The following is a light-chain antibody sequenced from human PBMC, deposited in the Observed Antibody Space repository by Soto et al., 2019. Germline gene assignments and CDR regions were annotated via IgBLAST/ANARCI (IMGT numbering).Light chain of an antibody. Sequence: AIRMTQSPSSLSASAGDRVAIACRASQDVGRYLSWYQQKPGQAAKLLIYGASTLQSGVPSRLSGGGSGTDFTLTISCLQSEDYATYYCQHYKNYPWTFGQGTKVEIK. CDR3: QHYKNYPWT. CDR2: GAS. V-gene: IGKV1-8*01. J-gene: IGKJ1*01. CDR1: QDVGRY.